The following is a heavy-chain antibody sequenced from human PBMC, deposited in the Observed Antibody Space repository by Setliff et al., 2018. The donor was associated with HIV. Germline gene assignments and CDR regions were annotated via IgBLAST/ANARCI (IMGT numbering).Heavy chain of an antibody. Sequence: KTSETLSLTCTVSGGSVTSGGHYWSWIRQQPGKAPEWIGYIHYTGSNFYNPSLTDRLTISVDTSKNQFSLKLSYVTAADTAVYYCARGGNSRAAWFDSWGHGTLVTVSS. J-gene: IGHJ5*01. V-gene: IGHV4-31*02. CDR1: GGSVTSGGHY. CDR2: IHYTGSN. CDR3: ARGGNSRAAWFDS. D-gene: IGHD5-12*01.